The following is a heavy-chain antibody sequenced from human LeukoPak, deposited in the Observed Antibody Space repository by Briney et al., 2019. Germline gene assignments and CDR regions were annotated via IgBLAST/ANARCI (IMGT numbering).Heavy chain of an antibody. J-gene: IGHJ3*02. CDR2: MNHNSGNT. V-gene: IGHV1-8*01. D-gene: IGHD2-2*01. CDR3: ATLLECSSTSCYWTMGDAFDI. Sequence: ASVKVSCKASGYTFTSYDINWVRQATGQGLEWMGWMNHNSGNTGYVQKFQGRVTMTRNTSISTAYMELSSLRSEDTAVYYCATLLECSSTSCYWTMGDAFDIWGQGTMVTVSS. CDR1: GYTFTSYD.